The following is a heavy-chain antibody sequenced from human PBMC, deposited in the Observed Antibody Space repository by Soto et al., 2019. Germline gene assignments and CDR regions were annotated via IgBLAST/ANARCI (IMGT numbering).Heavy chain of an antibody. CDR3: AKPRQYYDFWSGPPWFDP. J-gene: IGHJ5*02. V-gene: IGHV1-69*01. CDR2: IIPIFGTA. CDR1: GGTFSSYA. Sequence: QVQLVQSGAEVKKPGSSVKVSCKASGGTFSSYAISWVRQAPGQGLEWMGGIIPIFGTANYAQKFQGRVTITADESTSTAYMELSSLRSEDTAVYYCAKPRQYYDFWSGPPWFDPWGQGTLVTVPS. D-gene: IGHD3-3*01.